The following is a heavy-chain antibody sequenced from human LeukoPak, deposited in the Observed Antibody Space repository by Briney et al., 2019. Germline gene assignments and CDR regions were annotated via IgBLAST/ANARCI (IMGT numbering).Heavy chain of an antibody. V-gene: IGHV4-61*02. CDR1: GGSISSGSYY. J-gene: IGHJ2*01. D-gene: IGHD6-13*01. Sequence: SQTLSLTCTVSGGSISSGSYYWSWIRQPAGKGLEWIGRIYTSGSTNYNPSLKSRVTISVDTSQNQFSLKLSSVTAADTAVYYCARVSSSWYQDWYFDLWGRSTLVTVSS. CDR2: IYTSGST. CDR3: ARVSSSWYQDWYFDL.